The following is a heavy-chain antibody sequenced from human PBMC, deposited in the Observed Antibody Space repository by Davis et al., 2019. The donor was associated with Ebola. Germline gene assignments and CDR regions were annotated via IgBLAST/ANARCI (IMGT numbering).Heavy chain of an antibody. Sequence: PSETLSLTCAVYGGSFSGYYWSWIRQPPGKGLEWIGEINHSGSTNYNPSLKSRVTISVDTSKNQFSLKLSSVTAADTAVYYCASLTEGRNYFDYWGQGTLVTVSS. CDR1: GGSFSGYY. D-gene: IGHD1-26*01. CDR2: INHSGST. J-gene: IGHJ4*02. V-gene: IGHV4-34*01. CDR3: ASLTEGRNYFDY.